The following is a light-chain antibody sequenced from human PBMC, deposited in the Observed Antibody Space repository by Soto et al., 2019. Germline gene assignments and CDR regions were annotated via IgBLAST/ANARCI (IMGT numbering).Light chain of an antibody. CDR2: EGS. V-gene: IGLV2-23*01. CDR1: SSDVGSYNL. Sequence: QSALTQPASVSGSPGQSITISCTGTSSDVGSYNLVSWYQQHPGKAPKLMIYEGSKRPSGVSNRFSGSKSGNTASLTISGLQAEDAADYSCCSYAGSLHVVFGGGTELTVL. J-gene: IGLJ2*01. CDR3: CSYAGSLHVV.